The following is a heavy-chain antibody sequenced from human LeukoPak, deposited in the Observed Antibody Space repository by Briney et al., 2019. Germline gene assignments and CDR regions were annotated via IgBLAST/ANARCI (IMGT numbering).Heavy chain of an antibody. Sequence: GGSLRLSCAASGLTFSSSTMNWVRQAPGKGLEWVSYISSSSSAIYYADSVKGRFTISRDNSKNTLYLQMNSLRAEDTAVYYCAKDRRRYFDWLEYFDYWGQGTLVTVSS. D-gene: IGHD3-9*01. CDR3: AKDRRRYFDWLEYFDY. J-gene: IGHJ4*02. CDR2: ISSSSSAI. CDR1: GLTFSSST. V-gene: IGHV3-48*01.